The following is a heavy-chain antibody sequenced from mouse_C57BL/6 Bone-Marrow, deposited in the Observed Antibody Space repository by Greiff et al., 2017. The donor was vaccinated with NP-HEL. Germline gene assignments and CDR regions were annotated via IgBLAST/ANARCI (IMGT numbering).Heavy chain of an antibody. CDR1: GYTFTDYE. J-gene: IGHJ3*01. Sequence: LQQSGAELVRPGASVTLSCKASGYTFTDYEMHWVKQTPVHGLEWIGAIDPETGGTAYNQKFKGKAILTADKSSSTAYMELRSLTSEDSAVYYCTRSGLGYDYDGFAYWGQGTLVTVSA. V-gene: IGHV1-15*01. CDR3: TRSGLGYDYDGFAY. D-gene: IGHD2-4*01. CDR2: IDPETGGT.